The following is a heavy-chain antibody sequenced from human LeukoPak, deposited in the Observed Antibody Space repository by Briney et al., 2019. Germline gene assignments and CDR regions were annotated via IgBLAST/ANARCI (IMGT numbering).Heavy chain of an antibody. CDR2: ISGSGGST. D-gene: IGHD4-17*01. J-gene: IGHJ6*03. V-gene: IGHV3-23*01. CDR3: ARDPYNGYYGDDYYYYMDV. CDR1: GFTFSSYA. Sequence: SGGSLRLSCAASGFTFSSYAMSWVRQAPGKGLEWVSGISGSGGSTYYADSVKGRFTISRDNAKNSLSLQMNSLRAEDTAVYYCARDPYNGYYGDDYYYYMDVWGKGTTVTISS.